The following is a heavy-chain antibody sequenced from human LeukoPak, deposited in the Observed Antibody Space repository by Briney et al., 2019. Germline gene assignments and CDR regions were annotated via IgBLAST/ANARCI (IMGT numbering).Heavy chain of an antibody. CDR1: GFTSNSHW. V-gene: IGHV3-74*01. CDR2: INGDGSSI. CDR3: TRGRGPYGWFDP. J-gene: IGHJ5*02. D-gene: IGHD3-10*01. Sequence: VQPGGSLRLSCAASGFTSNSHWMHWARQAPGKGLVWVARINGDGSSINYADSVKGRFTISRDNAKNTLYLQMNSMRAEDTAVYYCTRGRGPYGWFDPWGQGTLVTVSS.